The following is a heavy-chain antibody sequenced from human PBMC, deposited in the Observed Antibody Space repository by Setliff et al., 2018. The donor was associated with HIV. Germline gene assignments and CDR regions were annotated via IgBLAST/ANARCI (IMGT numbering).Heavy chain of an antibody. CDR2: VRFDGNDK. CDR1: GIIFSNYG. J-gene: IGHJ4*02. V-gene: IGHV3-30*02. Sequence: GGSLRLSCAASGIIFSNYGMHWVRQAPGKGLEWVAYVRFDGNDKYYRDSVKGRFTISRDNHKKTLSLQMNSLRAEDTAVYYCARDGPYGDYDDYWGQGTLVTVSS. D-gene: IGHD4-17*01. CDR3: ARDGPYGDYDDY.